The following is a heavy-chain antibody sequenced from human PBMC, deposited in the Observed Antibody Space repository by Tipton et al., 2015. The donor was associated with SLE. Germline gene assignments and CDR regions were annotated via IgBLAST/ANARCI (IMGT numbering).Heavy chain of an antibody. V-gene: IGHV3-23*01. CDR3: AKNCLQIVDPLDY. J-gene: IGHJ4*02. Sequence: SLRLSCAASGFTFSSYAMSWVRQAPGKGLEWVSGISASGGSTYYADSVKGRFTISRDNSKNTLYLQMNSLRAGDTAVFYCAKNCLQIVDPLDYWGQGTLVTVSS. CDR2: ISASGGST. D-gene: IGHD2-21*01. CDR1: GFTFSSYA.